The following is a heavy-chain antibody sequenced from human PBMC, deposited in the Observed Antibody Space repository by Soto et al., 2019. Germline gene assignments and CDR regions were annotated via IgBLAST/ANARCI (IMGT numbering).Heavy chain of an antibody. CDR3: ARSIVVVTAIDY. Sequence: QVQLVQSGAEEKKPGASVTVSCKASGYTFTSYAMHWVRQAPGQRLEWMGWINAGNGNTKYSQKFQGRVTITRDTSASTAYMELSSLRSEDTAVYYCARSIVVVTAIDYWGQGTLVTVSS. CDR2: INAGNGNT. J-gene: IGHJ4*02. D-gene: IGHD2-21*02. CDR1: GYTFTSYA. V-gene: IGHV1-3*05.